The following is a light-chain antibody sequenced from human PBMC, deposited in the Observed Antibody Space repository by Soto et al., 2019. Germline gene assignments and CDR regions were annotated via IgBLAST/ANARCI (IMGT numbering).Light chain of an antibody. V-gene: IGKV1-6*01. CDR3: LQNYNSPLT. J-gene: IGKJ4*01. Sequence: AIQMTQSPSSLSASVGERVTITCRASQGIKNDMSCYQQRPGRDPKLLHYVASNLQSGVPSRFSGSGSGTDFTLTISSLQPEDFATYYCLQNYNSPLTFGGGTKVEIK. CDR1: QGIKND. CDR2: VAS.